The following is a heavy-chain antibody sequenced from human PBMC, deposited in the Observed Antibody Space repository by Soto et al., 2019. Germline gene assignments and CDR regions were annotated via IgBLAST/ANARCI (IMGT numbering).Heavy chain of an antibody. CDR3: AKDNGPPGTSDWYFDF. V-gene: IGHV3-23*01. CDR1: GFTFRSYA. Sequence: EVQLLESGGGLLQPGGSLRLSCVASGFTFRSYAMSWVRQAPGKGLEWVSGISNSGGRTYYAEAVKGRFTISRDNSKNTLYLQMNSLRAEDTALYYCAKDNGPPGTSDWYFDFWGRGTLVSVSS. CDR2: ISNSGGRT. J-gene: IGHJ2*01. D-gene: IGHD2-8*01.